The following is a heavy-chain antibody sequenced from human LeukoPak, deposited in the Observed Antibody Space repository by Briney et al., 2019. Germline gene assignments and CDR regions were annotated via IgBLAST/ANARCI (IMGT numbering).Heavy chain of an antibody. J-gene: IGHJ4*02. D-gene: IGHD1-26*01. CDR2: IYSGGST. V-gene: IGHV3-66*01. Sequence: GGSLRLSCAASGFTVSSNYKSWVRQAPGKGLEWVSVIYSGGSTYYADSVKGRFTISRDNSKNTLYLQMNSLRAEDTAVYYCASEGATIVHWVGWGQGTLVTVSS. CDR1: GFTVSSNY. CDR3: ASEGATIVHWVG.